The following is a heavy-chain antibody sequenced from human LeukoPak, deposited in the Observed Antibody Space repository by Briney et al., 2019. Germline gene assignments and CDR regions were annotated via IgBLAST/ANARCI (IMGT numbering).Heavy chain of an antibody. Sequence: GGLRLSCAASGFTFSEYYMDWVRQAPGKGLEWVGRSRNKANSYSTEYAASVKGRFTISRDDSENSLYLQMNSLKTEDTAVYYCTRDLTGRYVSWGQGTLVTVSS. D-gene: IGHD7-27*01. CDR2: SRNKANSYST. CDR3: TRDLTGRYVS. J-gene: IGHJ5*02. CDR1: GFTFSEYY. V-gene: IGHV3-72*01.